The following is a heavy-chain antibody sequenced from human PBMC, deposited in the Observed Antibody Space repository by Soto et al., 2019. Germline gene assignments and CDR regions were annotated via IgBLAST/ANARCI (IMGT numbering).Heavy chain of an antibody. J-gene: IGHJ6*02. CDR3: ARSSTTPNGWWGFGLDV. CDR1: GFTFGDYY. CDR2: ISSSSTNTI. D-gene: IGHD2-15*01. V-gene: IGHV3-11*01. Sequence: KSGGSLRLSCAASGFTFGDYYMTWIRQAPGKGLEWVSYISSSSTNTINYADSVKGRFTISRDNAKNSLFLQINSLRAEDTAVYYCARSSTTPNGWWGFGLDVWGQGTSVTVSS.